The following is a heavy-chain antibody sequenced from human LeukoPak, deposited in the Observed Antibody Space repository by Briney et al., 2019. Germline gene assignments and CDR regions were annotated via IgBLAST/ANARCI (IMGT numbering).Heavy chain of an antibody. Sequence: GGSLRLSCAASGFTFSSYSMNWVRQAPGKGLEWVSYISSSSSTIYYADSVKGRFTISRDNAKNSLYLQMNSLRAEDTAVYYCARGGGGPLDIWGQGTMVTISS. V-gene: IGHV3-48*04. CDR2: ISSSSSTI. CDR1: GFTFSSYS. D-gene: IGHD3-16*01. J-gene: IGHJ3*02. CDR3: ARGGGGPLDI.